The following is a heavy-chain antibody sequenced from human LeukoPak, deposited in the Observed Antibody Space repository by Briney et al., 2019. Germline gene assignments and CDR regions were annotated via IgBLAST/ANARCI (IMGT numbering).Heavy chain of an antibody. CDR1: GGSISSGGYS. Sequence: PSETLSLTCAVSGGSISSGGYSWSWIRQPPGKGLEWIGYIYYSGSTNYNPSLKSRVTISVDTSKNQFSLKLSSVAAADTAVYYCARGPHCNNGVCYYFNAWGQGTLVTVSS. J-gene: IGHJ4*02. D-gene: IGHD2-8*01. V-gene: IGHV4-61*08. CDR3: ARGPHCNNGVCYYFNA. CDR2: IYYSGST.